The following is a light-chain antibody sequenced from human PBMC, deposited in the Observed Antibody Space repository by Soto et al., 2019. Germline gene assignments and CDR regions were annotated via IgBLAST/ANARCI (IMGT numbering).Light chain of an antibody. Sequence: EIVMTQSPATLSVSPGERATLSCRASQSVSSNLAWYQQKPGQAPRLLIYGASIRATGIPARFSGSGSGTNFTLTISSLQSEDFAVDYCQHYNNWPPWTFGQGTKVEVK. V-gene: IGKV3-15*01. CDR1: QSVSSN. J-gene: IGKJ1*01. CDR2: GAS. CDR3: QHYNNWPPWT.